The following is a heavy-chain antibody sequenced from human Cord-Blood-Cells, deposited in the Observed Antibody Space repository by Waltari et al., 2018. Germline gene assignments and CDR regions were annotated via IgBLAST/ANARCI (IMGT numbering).Heavy chain of an antibody. D-gene: IGHD1-1*01. V-gene: IGHV1-2*02. CDR1: GYTFTGYY. Sequence: QVQLVQSGAEVKKPGASVKVSCKASGYTFTGYYMHWVRQAHGQGLEWMGWINPNSGGTNYAQKFQGRVTMTRDRASSRAYMELRRLGTDDTAGYDCGSDESLEGDAFDIWGQGRMVTVSS. CDR3: GSDESLEGDAFDI. J-gene: IGHJ3*02. CDR2: INPNSGGT.